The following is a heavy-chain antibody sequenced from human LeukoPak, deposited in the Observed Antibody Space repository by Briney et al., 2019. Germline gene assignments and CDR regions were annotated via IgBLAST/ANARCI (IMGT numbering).Heavy chain of an antibody. V-gene: IGHV3-30*18. CDR2: LSYDGSIE. J-gene: IGHJ4*02. CDR3: AKPPYDSSGYYQSTFDY. CDR1: GFSFSSYG. D-gene: IGHD3-22*01. Sequence: GRSLRPSCAASGFSFSSYGMHWVRQAPGKGLEWVAVLSYDGSIEYYADSVKGRFTISRDNSKNTLYLQMNSLRAEDTAVYYCAKPPYDSSGYYQSTFDYWGQGTLVTVSS.